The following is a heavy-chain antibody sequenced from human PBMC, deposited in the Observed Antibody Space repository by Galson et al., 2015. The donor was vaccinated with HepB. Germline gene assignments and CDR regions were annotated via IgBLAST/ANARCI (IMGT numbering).Heavy chain of an antibody. J-gene: IGHJ4*02. CDR3: ARGAMVRGVSAPPLY. D-gene: IGHD3-10*01. CDR1: GFPFSSYA. Sequence: SLRLSCAASGFPFSSYAMHWVRQTPGKGLEWVALVSYDGGNKYYADSVKGRFTVSRDNSKSTLYLQMNSLRPEDTAVYYCARGAMVRGVSAPPLYWGQGALFTVAA. CDR2: VSYDGGNK. V-gene: IGHV3-30*04.